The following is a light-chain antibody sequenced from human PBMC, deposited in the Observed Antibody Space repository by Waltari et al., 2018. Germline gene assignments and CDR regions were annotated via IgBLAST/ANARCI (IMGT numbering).Light chain of an antibody. V-gene: IGKV1-12*01. Sequence: DIQMTQSPSSVSASVGDRVTITCRASQDISSWLAWYQQKPGKAPKLLIYPASSLQSGVPSRFSGSGSGTEFTLTISSLRPEDFATYYCQQASSFPVTFGQGTRLEIK. CDR2: PAS. CDR1: QDISSW. CDR3: QQASSFPVT. J-gene: IGKJ5*01.